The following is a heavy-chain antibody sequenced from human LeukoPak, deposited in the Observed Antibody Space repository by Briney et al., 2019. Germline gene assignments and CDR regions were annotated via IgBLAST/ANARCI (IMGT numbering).Heavy chain of an antibody. CDR3: ARRSPYSNYGYYYYYYMDV. Sequence: PSETLSLTCTVSGGSISSGDYYWSWIRQPAGKGLEWIGRIYTSGSTNYNPSLKSRVTISVDTSKNQFSLKLSSVTAADTAVYYCARRSPYSNYGYYYYYYMDVWGKGTTVTVSS. D-gene: IGHD4-11*01. CDR2: IYTSGST. CDR1: GGSISSGDYY. J-gene: IGHJ6*03. V-gene: IGHV4-61*02.